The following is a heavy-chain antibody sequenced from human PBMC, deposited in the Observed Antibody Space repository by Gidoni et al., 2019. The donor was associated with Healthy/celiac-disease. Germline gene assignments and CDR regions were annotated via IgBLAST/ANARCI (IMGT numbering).Heavy chain of an antibody. J-gene: IGHJ5*02. V-gene: IGHV4-39*01. CDR1: GCSISSSGYY. CDR2: IYYSGST. D-gene: IGHD3-10*01. Sequence: QLQLQESGPGLVKPSETLSLTCTVSGCSISSSGYYWGWIRQPPVKGLEWIGSIYYSGSTYYNPSLKRRVTISVDTSKNQFSLKLSSVTAADTAVYYCARLVRGVIWFDPWGQGTLVTVSS. CDR3: ARLVRGVIWFDP.